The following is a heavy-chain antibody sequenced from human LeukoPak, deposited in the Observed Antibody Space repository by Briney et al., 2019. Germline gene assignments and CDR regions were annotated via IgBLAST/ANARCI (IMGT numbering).Heavy chain of an antibody. CDR2: ISYDGSNK. V-gene: IGHV3-30*18. D-gene: IGHD1-26*01. Sequence: PGGSLRLSCAASGFTFSSYGMHWVRQAPGKGLEWVAVISYDGSNKYYADSVKGRFTISRDNSKNTLYLQMNSLRAEDTAVYYCAKGRGSGSYYGDYWGQGTLVTVSS. CDR1: GFTFSSYG. J-gene: IGHJ4*02. CDR3: AKGRGSGSYYGDY.